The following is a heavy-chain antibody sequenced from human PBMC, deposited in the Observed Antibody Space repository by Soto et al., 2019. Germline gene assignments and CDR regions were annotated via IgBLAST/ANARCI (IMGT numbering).Heavy chain of an antibody. J-gene: IGHJ4*02. CDR3: ARGSRSSSWVGTGDY. CDR1: GYTFTTYG. Sequence: QVQLVQSGAEVKKPGASVKVSCKASGYTFTTYGISWVRQAPGQGLEWMGWISGNNGNTNYAQNLQGRVTMTADTSTSTAYMELRSLRSDDTAVYYCARGSRSSSWVGTGDYWGQGTLVTVSS. V-gene: IGHV1-18*01. CDR2: ISGNNGNT. D-gene: IGHD6-13*01.